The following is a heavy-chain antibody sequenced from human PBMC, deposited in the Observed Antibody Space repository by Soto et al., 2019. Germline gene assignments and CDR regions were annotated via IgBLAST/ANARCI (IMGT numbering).Heavy chain of an antibody. D-gene: IGHD3-3*01. CDR3: ARGLPSYYDFWSGSNWFDP. J-gene: IGHJ5*02. CDR1: GFTFSSYD. CDR2: IGTAGDT. V-gene: IGHV3-13*01. Sequence: GGSLRLSCAASGFTFSSYDMHWVRQATGKGLEWVSAIGTAGDTYYPGSVKGRFTISRENAKNSLYLQMNSLRAGDTAVYYCARGLPSYYDFWSGSNWFDPWGQGTLVTVSS.